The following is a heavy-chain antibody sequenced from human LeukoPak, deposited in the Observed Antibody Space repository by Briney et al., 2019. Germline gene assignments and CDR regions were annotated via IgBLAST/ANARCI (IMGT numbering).Heavy chain of an antibody. CDR3: ARDRQVHDFWSGLSNWFDP. CDR1: GYTFTGYY. J-gene: IGHJ5*02. CDR2: INPNSGGT. Sequence: ASVKVSCKASGYTFTGYYIHWVRQAPGQGLEWMGWINPNSGGTNYAQKFQGRVTMTRDTSISTAYMELSRLRSDDTAVYYCARDRQVHDFWSGLSNWFDPWGQGTLVTVSS. V-gene: IGHV1-2*02. D-gene: IGHD3-3*01.